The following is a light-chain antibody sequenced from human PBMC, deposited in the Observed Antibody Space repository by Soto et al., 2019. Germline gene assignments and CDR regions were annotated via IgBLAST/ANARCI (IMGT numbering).Light chain of an antibody. CDR1: QSVSSN. V-gene: IGKV3-15*01. J-gene: IGKJ1*01. CDR2: GAS. Sequence: EIVMTQSPVTLSVSPGERATLSCRASQSVSSNLAWYQQKPGQAPRLLLFGASTRATCIPARFSGSGSGTEFTLTISSLQSEDFAVYYCQQYNNWPRTFGQGTKVEIK. CDR3: QQYNNWPRT.